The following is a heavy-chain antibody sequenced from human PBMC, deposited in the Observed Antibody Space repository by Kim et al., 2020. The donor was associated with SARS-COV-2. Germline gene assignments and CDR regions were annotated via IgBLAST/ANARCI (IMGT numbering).Heavy chain of an antibody. V-gene: IGHV4-39*01. D-gene: IGHD3-22*01. CDR1: GGSISSSNYY. Sequence: SETLSLTCTVSGGSISSSNYYWGWISQPPGKGLEWIGNIFYSGNTYYNPSLKSRVTISVDTSKNQFSLKLSSVTAADTAVYYCARVVPVTMIVVDITPSGAFDIWGQGTMVTVSS. CDR2: IFYSGNT. CDR3: ARVVPVTMIVVDITPSGAFDI. J-gene: IGHJ3*02.